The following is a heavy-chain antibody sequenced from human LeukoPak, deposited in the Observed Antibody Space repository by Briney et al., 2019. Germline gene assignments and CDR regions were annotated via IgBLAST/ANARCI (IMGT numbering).Heavy chain of an antibody. D-gene: IGHD4-11*01. CDR2: IYYSGST. CDR3: ARGYSNQYYYYYYMDV. J-gene: IGHJ6*03. Sequence: SETLSLTCTVSGGSISSHYWSWVRQPPGKGLEWIGYIYYSGSTNYNPSLKSRVTISVDTSKNQFSLKLSSVTAADTAVYYCARGYSNQYYYYYYMDVWGKGTTVTVSS. V-gene: IGHV4-59*11. CDR1: GGSISSHY.